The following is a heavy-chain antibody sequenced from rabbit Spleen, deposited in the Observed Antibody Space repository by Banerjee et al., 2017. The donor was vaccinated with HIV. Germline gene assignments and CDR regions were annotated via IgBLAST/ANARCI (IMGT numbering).Heavy chain of an antibody. CDR2: INGGSSGST. Sequence: LEESGGGLVQPEGSLALTCTASGFSFSSSYWICWVRQAPGKGLEWIACINGGSSGSTYYASWAKGRFTCSKTSSTTVTLQMTSLTVADTATYFCARDTGSSFSSYGMDLWGPGTLVTVS. D-gene: IGHD8-1*01. CDR3: ARDTGSSFSSYGMDL. J-gene: IGHJ6*01. V-gene: IGHV1S45*01. CDR1: GFSFSSSYW.